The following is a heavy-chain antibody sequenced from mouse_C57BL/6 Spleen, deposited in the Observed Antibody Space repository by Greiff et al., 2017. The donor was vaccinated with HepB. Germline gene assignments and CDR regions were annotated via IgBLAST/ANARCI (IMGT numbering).Heavy chain of an antibody. CDR1: GFNIKDYY. D-gene: IGHD1-1*02. CDR2: IDPEDGET. CDR3: ASPLWTRERYFDY. Sequence: EVQGVESGAELVKPGASVKLSCTASGFNIKDYYMHWVKQRTEQGLEWIGRIDPEDGETKYAPKFQGKATITADTSSNTAYLQLSSLTSEDTAVYYCASPLWTRERYFDYWGQGTTLTVSS. V-gene: IGHV14-2*01. J-gene: IGHJ2*01.